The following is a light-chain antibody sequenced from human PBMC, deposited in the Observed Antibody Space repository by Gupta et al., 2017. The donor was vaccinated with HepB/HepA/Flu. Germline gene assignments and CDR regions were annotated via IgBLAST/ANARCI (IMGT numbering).Light chain of an antibody. J-gene: IGKJ2*03. Sequence: IVLTQSPATLSLSPGERATLSCRASQSVHNYLAWYQQKPGQAPRLLIYNALHRATGTPARFSGSGSGTDFTLTISSLQTEDFAVYYCQQRSSWPSFGQGTKLEIK. CDR2: NAL. V-gene: IGKV3-11*01. CDR3: QQRSSWPS. CDR1: QSVHNY.